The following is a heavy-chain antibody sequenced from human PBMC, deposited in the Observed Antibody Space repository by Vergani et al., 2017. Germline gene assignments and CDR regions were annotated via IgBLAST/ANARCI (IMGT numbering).Heavy chain of an antibody. CDR1: GGTFSSYT. CDR3: ARDRDGYSDY. J-gene: IGHJ4*02. V-gene: IGHV1-69*08. Sequence: QVQLVQSGAEVKKPGSSVKVSCKASGGTFSSYTISWVRQAPGQGLEWMGRIIPTLGIANYAQKFQGRVTITADKSTSTAYMELSSLRSEDTAVYYCARDRDGYSDYWGQGTLVTVSS. CDR2: IIPTLGIA. D-gene: IGHD3-10*01.